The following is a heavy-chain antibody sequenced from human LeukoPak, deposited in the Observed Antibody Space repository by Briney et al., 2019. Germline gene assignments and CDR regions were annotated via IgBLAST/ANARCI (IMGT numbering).Heavy chain of an antibody. D-gene: IGHD6-13*01. CDR2: MNPNSGNT. J-gene: IGHJ4*02. CDR3: ARRNWGIVAADY. Sequence: ASVKVSCKASGGTFSSYAINWVRQATGQGLEWMGWMNPNSGNTGYAQKFQGRVTMTRNTSISTAYMELSSLRSEDTAVYYCARRNWGIVAADYWGQGTLVTVSS. CDR1: GGTFSSYA. V-gene: IGHV1-8*02.